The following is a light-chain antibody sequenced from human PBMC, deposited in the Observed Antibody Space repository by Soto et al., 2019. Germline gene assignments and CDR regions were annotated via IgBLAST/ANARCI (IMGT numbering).Light chain of an antibody. CDR1: SSDVGGYNY. CDR2: EVS. J-gene: IGLJ1*01. CDR3: SSYTSSSPYV. Sequence: QSALTQPASVSGSPGQSITISCTGTSSDVGGYNYVSWYQQNPGKAPKLMIYEVSNRPSGVSSRFSGSKSGNTASLTISGLQAEDEADYYCSSYTSSSPYVFGTGTKLTVL. V-gene: IGLV2-14*01.